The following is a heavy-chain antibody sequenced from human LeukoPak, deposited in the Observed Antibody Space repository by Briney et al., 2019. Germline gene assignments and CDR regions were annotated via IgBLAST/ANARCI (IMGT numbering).Heavy chain of an antibody. CDR1: GGSISNGNYY. V-gene: IGHV4-31*03. Sequence: PSQTLSLTCTVSGGSISNGNYYWSWIRQHPGKGLEWIGYIHYSGNAYYNPSLKSRLSIAVDTSRNQFSLKVSSVTAADTAVYYCARDSMCIRDASCSRWPRYGMDIWGQGTTVTVSS. CDR2: IHYSGNA. CDR3: ARDSMCIRDASCSRWPRYGMDI. J-gene: IGHJ6*02. D-gene: IGHD2-2*01.